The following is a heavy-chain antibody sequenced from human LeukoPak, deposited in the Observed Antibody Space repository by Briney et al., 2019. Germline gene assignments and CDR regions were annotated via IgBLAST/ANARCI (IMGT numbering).Heavy chain of an antibody. CDR1: GFIFTNYF. D-gene: IGHD3-10*01. CDR2: IWYDGSNK. J-gene: IGHJ6*02. Sequence: PGGSLRLSCAASGFIFTNYFMSWVRQAPGKGLEWVAVIWYDGSNKYYADSVKGRFTISRDNSKNTLYLQMNSLRAEDTAVYYCARDRRGHYYYGMDVWGQGTTVTVSS. CDR3: ARDRRGHYYYGMDV. V-gene: IGHV3-33*08.